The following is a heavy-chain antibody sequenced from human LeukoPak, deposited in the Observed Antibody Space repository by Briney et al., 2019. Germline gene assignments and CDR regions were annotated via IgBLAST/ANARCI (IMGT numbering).Heavy chain of an antibody. CDR1: GYTFTGYY. CDR2: INPNSGGT. J-gene: IGHJ6*02. CDR3: ARDIAVRHYYYSGMEV. V-gene: IGHV1-2*02. Sequence: GASVKVSCKASGYTFTGYYMHWVRQAPGQGLEWMGWINPNSGGTNYAQKFQGRVTMTRYTSISTAYMELSRLRSDNTAVYYCARDIAVRHYYYSGMEVWGQGTTVTVSS. D-gene: IGHD6-19*01.